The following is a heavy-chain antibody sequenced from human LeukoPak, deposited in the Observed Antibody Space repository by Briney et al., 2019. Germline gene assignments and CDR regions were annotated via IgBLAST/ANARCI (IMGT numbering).Heavy chain of an antibody. J-gene: IGHJ5*02. CDR3: ARVSVVTSSFDP. D-gene: IGHD4-23*01. CDR1: GGSISSYY. CDR2: IYYSGST. V-gene: IGHV4-59*01. Sequence: SETLSLTCTVSGGSISSYYWSCIRQPPGKGLEWIGYIYYSGSTNYNPSLKSRVTISVDTSKNQFSLKLSSVTAADTAVYYCARVSVVTSSFDPWGQGTLVTVSS.